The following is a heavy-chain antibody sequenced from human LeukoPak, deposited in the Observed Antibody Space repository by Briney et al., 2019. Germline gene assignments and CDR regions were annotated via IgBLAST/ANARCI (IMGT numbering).Heavy chain of an antibody. CDR3: ARSIYSGSSHDAFDI. J-gene: IGHJ3*02. CDR2: IYSGGST. V-gene: IGHV3-66*02. Sequence: PGGSLRLSCAASGFTVSSKYMSWVRQAPGKGLEWVSVIYSGGSTYYADSVKGRFTISRDNSKNTLYLQMNSLRAEDTAVYYCARSIYSGSSHDAFDIWGQGTMVTVSS. CDR1: GFTVSSKY. D-gene: IGHD1-26*01.